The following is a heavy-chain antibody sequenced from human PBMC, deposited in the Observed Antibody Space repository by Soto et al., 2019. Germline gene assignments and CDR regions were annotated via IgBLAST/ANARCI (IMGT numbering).Heavy chain of an antibody. J-gene: IGHJ3*02. D-gene: IGHD4-17*01. CDR1: GFTFIDYG. CDR3: AKPRERSTVVTGWYFDT. Sequence: GGSLRLSCAASGFTFIDYGMHWVGLAPGKGLEWVAVISYDGSNKYYADSVKGRFTISRDNSKNTLYLQMNSLRAEDTAVYYCAKPRERSTVVTGWYFDTRGQGTTGTVS. CDR2: ISYDGSNK. V-gene: IGHV3-30*18.